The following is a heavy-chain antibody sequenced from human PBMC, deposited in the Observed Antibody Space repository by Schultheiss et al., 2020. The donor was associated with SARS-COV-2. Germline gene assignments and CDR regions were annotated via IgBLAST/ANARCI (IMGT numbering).Heavy chain of an antibody. CDR2: IYHIGGT. V-gene: IGHV4-61*03. J-gene: IGHJ6*02. CDR3: ARVDLETALVGGLDV. D-gene: IGHD5-18*01. Sequence: SETLSLTCSVSGASVSSGSYYWSWIRQSPGRGLEWIGYIYHIGGTRYHPSLKSRVTISLDTSKNHFFLKLTSVTAADTAVYFCARVDLETALVGGLDVWGQGTTVTVSS. CDR1: GASVSSGSYY.